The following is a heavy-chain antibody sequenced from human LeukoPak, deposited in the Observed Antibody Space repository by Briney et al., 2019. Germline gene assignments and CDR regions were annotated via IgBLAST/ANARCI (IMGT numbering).Heavy chain of an antibody. CDR1: GYTFTGYY. J-gene: IGHJ3*02. CDR2: INPNRGGT. V-gene: IGHV1-2*02. Sequence: RASVKVSCKASGYTFTGYYMHWVRQAPGQGLEWMGWINPNRGGTNYAQKFQGRVTMTRDTSISTAYMELSRLRSDDTAVYYCARSYDFWSGRTFDAFDIWGQGTMVTVSS. CDR3: ARSYDFWSGRTFDAFDI. D-gene: IGHD3-3*01.